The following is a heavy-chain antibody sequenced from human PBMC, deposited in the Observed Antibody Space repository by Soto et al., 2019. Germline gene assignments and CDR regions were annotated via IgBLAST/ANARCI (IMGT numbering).Heavy chain of an antibody. D-gene: IGHD3-10*01. V-gene: IGHV3-23*01. J-gene: IGHJ6*02. CDR3: ATGRGVNFYYGIVV. CDR2: ISGSGGST. Sequence: EVQLLESGGGLVQPGGSLRLSCAASGFTFSSYAMSWVRQAPGKGLEWVSAISGSGGSTYYADSVKGRFTISRDNSKNTLYLQMNSLRAEDTAVYYCATGRGVNFYYGIVVWGQGTTVTVSS. CDR1: GFTFSSYA.